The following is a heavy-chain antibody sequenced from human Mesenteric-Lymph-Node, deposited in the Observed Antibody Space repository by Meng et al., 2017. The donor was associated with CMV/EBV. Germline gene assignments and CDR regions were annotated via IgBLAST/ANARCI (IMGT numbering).Heavy chain of an antibody. CDR1: GGSISSSSYY. V-gene: IGHV4-39*01. J-gene: IGHJ5*02. CDR2: IYYSGST. CDR3: ARLLAAAYRFDP. Sequence: SETLSLTCTVSGGSISSSSYYWGWIRQPPGKGLEWIGSIYYSGSTYYNPSLKSRVTISVDTSKNQFSLKLSSVTAADTAVYYCARLLAAAYRFDPWGQGTLVTVSS. D-gene: IGHD6-13*01.